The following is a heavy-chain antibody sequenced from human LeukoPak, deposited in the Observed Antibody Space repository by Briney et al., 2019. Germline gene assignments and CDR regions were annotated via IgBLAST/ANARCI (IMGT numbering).Heavy chain of an antibody. CDR1: GFTFSSYS. J-gene: IGHJ4*02. CDR2: ISSSSSYI. Sequence: KSGGSLRLSCAASGFTFSSYSMNWVRQAPGKGLEWVSSISSSSSYIYYADSVKGRFTISRDNAKNSLYLQMNSLRAEDTAVYYCARDYYGSGGTFDYWGQGTLVTVSS. D-gene: IGHD3-10*01. CDR3: ARDYYGSGGTFDY. V-gene: IGHV3-21*01.